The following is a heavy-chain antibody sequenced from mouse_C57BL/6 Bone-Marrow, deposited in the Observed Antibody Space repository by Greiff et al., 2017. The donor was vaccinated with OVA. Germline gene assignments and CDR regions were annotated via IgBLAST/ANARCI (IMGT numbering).Heavy chain of an antibody. CDR2: INPSSGYT. CDR3: ARILRGDAMDY. V-gene: IGHV1-4*01. D-gene: IGHD1-1*01. CDR1: GYTFTSYT. Sequence: VKLQQSGAELARPGASVKMSCKASGYTFTSYTMHWVKQRPGQGLEWIGYINPSSGYTTYNQKFKGKATLTADKSSSTAYKQLSSLTSEDSAVYCFARILRGDAMDYWGQGTSVTVSS. J-gene: IGHJ4*01.